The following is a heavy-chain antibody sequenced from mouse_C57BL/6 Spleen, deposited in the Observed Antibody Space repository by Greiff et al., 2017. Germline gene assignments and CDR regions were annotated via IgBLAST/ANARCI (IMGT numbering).Heavy chain of an antibody. CDR2: IWGVGST. Sequence: VQVVESGPGLVAPSQSLSITCTVSGFSLTSYGVDWVRQSPGKGLEWLGVIWGVGSTNYNSALKSRLSISKDNSKSQVFLKMNSLQTDDTAMYYCASDAGLGNQFAYWGQGTLVTVSA. D-gene: IGHD3-3*01. CDR1: GFSLTSYG. V-gene: IGHV2-6*01. J-gene: IGHJ3*01. CDR3: ASDAGLGNQFAY.